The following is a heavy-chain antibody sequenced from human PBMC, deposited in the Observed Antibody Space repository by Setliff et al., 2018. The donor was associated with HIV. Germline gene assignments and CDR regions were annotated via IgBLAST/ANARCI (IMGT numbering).Heavy chain of an antibody. D-gene: IGHD5-12*01. Sequence: SETLSLTCTVSDGSVSSTGYYWSWLRQHPGEGLEWIGNIYYSGSTNYNPSLKSRLTITLDTSNTQFSLKLSSVTAADTAVYFCAREKYKFGYQVYFFDSWGQGTLVTVSS. CDR1: DGSVSSTGYY. CDR3: AREKYKFGYQVYFFDS. CDR2: IYYSGST. V-gene: IGHV4-31*03. J-gene: IGHJ4*02.